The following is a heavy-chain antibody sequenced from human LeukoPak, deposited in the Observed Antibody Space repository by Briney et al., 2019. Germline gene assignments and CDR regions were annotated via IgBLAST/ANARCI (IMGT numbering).Heavy chain of an antibody. CDR1: GFTFSSYA. CDR3: AKGTTILGRTYYYYYYMDV. D-gene: IGHD3-3*01. V-gene: IGHV3-23*01. CDR2: ISGSGGTT. Sequence: PGGSLRLSCAASGFTFSSYAMSWVRQAPGKGLEWVSSISGSGGTTYYADSEKGRFTISRDNSKNTLYLQMNSLRAEDTAVYYCAKGTTILGRTYYYYYYMDVWGKGTTVTVSS. J-gene: IGHJ6*03.